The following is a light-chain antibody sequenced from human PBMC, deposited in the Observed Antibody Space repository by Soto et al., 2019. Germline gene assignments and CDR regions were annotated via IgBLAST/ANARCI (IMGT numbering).Light chain of an antibody. Sequence: DIQMTQSPSTLCASVGDRVTITCRASQSISSWLAWYQQKPGKAPKLLIYDASSLESGVPSRFSGSGSGTDFTLTISSLQPEDFATYYCQQSYSTSWTFGKGNKVDIK. CDR3: QQSYSTSWT. CDR1: QSISSW. V-gene: IGKV1-5*01. J-gene: IGKJ1*01. CDR2: DAS.